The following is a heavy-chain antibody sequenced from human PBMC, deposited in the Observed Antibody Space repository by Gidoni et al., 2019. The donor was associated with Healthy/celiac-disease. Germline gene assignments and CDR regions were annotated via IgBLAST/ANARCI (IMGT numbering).Heavy chain of an antibody. D-gene: IGHD6-13*01. V-gene: IGHV5-51*01. Sequence: EVQLVQSGAEVITPGESLKISCKGSGYRCTSFWIGWVRQMPGKGVWWMGSIDPGESDTRYSPSFQGQVTISADMSISTAYLQWSSLKASDTAMYYCASPQKANSSSWVEGVDWGQGTLVTVSS. J-gene: IGHJ4*02. CDR3: ASPQKANSSSWVEGVD. CDR2: IDPGESDT. CDR1: GYRCTSFW.